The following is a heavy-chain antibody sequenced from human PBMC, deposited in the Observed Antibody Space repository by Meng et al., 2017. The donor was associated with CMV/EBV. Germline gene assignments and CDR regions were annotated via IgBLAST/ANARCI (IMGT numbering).Heavy chain of an antibody. CDR3: ARDLMNCSSTSCANWFDP. J-gene: IGHJ5*02. CDR2: IYTSGST. V-gene: IGHV4-4*07. Sequence: QGPLKEPGPGLVKPSETLSLTCTVSGGSISSYYWSWIRQPAGKGLEWIGRIYTSGSTNYNPSLKSRVTMSVDTSKNQFSLKLSSVTAADTAVYYCARDLMNCSSTSCANWFDPWGQGTLVTVSS. CDR1: GGSISSYY. D-gene: IGHD2-2*01.